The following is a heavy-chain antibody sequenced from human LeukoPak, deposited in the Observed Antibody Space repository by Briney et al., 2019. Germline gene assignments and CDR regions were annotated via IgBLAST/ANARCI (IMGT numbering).Heavy chain of an antibody. Sequence: GGSLRLSCAASGFTFSTYGMSWVRPAPGKGLEWVSTISGSGGSTYYADSVKGRFTISRDNSKNTLSLQMSGLRAEYTAVYYCAKASSSSWYLFDYWGQGTLVTVSS. J-gene: IGHJ4*02. CDR1: GFTFSTYG. CDR2: ISGSGGST. V-gene: IGHV3-23*01. D-gene: IGHD6-13*01. CDR3: AKASSSSWYLFDY.